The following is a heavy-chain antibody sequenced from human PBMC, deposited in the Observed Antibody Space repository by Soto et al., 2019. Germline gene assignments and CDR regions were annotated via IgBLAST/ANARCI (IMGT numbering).Heavy chain of an antibody. D-gene: IGHD2-2*01. CDR3: ARGQCSSASCFYFDY. V-gene: IGHV1-69*02. CDR1: GGTFSSYT. Sequence: ASVKVSCKASGGTFSSYTISWVRQAPGQGLEWMGRIIPILGIANYAQKFQGRVTITADKSTSTAYMELSSLRSEDTAVYYCARGQCSSASCFYFDYWGQGSLVTVSS. J-gene: IGHJ4*02. CDR2: IIPILGIA.